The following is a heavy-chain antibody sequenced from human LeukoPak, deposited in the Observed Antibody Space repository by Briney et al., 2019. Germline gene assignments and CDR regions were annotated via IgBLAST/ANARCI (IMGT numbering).Heavy chain of an antibody. CDR2: INHSGST. CDR1: GGSFSGYY. Sequence: SETLSLTCAVYGGSFSGYYWSWIRQPPGKGLEWIGEINHSGSTNYNPSLKSRVTISVDTSKNQLSLKLSSVTAADTAVYFCARGPPTDYYDSSGFYYVFDYWGQGTLVTVSS. D-gene: IGHD3-22*01. CDR3: ARGPPTDYYDSSGFYYVFDY. J-gene: IGHJ4*02. V-gene: IGHV4-34*01.